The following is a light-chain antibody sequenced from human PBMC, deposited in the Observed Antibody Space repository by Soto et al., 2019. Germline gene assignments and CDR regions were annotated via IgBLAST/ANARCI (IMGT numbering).Light chain of an antibody. CDR1: QAVGYN. CDR2: GAS. V-gene: IGKV3-15*01. CDR3: QQSYT. Sequence: EVVMTQSPATLYVSPGERVTLSCSASQAVGYNLAWYQHKPCQAPRLLIYGASTRVTGIPTRFSGSGSGTEFTRTISSLQSEDFAIYYCQQSYTFGQGTKLEIK. J-gene: IGKJ2*01.